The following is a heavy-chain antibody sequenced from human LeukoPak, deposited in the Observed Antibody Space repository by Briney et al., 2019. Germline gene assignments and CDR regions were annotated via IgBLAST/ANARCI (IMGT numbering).Heavy chain of an antibody. CDR2: ISSDASNQ. Sequence: GGSLRLSCVASGFSFSTNGIHWVRQAPGKGLEWVAVISSDASNQYYTDSVKGRFAISRDNSRNTLYLQMNSLRYEDTAVYYCAKDGCSGGSCQADYWGQGTLVTVSS. V-gene: IGHV3-30*18. J-gene: IGHJ4*02. CDR3: AKDGCSGGSCQADY. CDR1: GFSFSTNG. D-gene: IGHD2-15*01.